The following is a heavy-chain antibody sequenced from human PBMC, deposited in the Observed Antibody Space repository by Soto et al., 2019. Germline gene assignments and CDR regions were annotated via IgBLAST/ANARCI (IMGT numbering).Heavy chain of an antibody. D-gene: IGHD4-17*01. CDR2: IYNDGST. Sequence: EVQLVESGGGLTQPGGSLRLSCAVSGFTVGSNHVTWVRQATGKGLQWVSAIYNDGSTYYADSVKGRFTISRDNSKNAVFLQRNSLRAEDTAVYFCAGYGGNSVWGQGTLVTVSS. J-gene: IGHJ4*02. CDR3: AGYGGNSV. V-gene: IGHV3-53*01. CDR1: GFTVGSNH.